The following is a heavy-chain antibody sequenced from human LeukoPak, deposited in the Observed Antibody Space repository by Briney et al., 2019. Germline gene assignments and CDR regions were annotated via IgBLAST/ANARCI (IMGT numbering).Heavy chain of an antibody. CDR1: GGSISSASYY. Sequence: PSQTLSLTCTVSGGSISSASYYWSWIRQPAGKGLEWIGRIYTRGSTNYNPSLKSRVTISVDTSKNQFSLKLSSVTAADTAVYYCAMRERLAAAFDYWGQGTLVTVSS. CDR3: AMRERLAAAFDY. J-gene: IGHJ4*02. D-gene: IGHD6-13*01. V-gene: IGHV4-61*02. CDR2: IYTRGST.